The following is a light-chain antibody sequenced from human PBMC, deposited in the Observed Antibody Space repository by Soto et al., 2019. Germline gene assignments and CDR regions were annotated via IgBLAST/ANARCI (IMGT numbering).Light chain of an antibody. J-gene: IGKJ5*01. CDR2: GAS. CDR3: QQYNNWPLT. Sequence: TQTPGTLSLSPGERATLSCRASQSVSSSYLAWYQQKPGQAPRLLIYGASSRATGIPVRFSGSGSGTEFTLTISSLQSEDFAVYYCQQYNNWPLTFGQGTRLEIK. CDR1: QSVSSSY. V-gene: IGKV3-15*01.